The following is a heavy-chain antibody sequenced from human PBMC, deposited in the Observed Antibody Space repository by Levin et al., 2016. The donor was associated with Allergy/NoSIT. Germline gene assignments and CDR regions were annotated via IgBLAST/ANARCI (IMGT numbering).Heavy chain of an antibody. CDR3: ARDTSLPRDYSQGANKAQYYYYGMDV. Sequence: SETLSLTCTVSGGSISSGGYYWSWIRQHPGKGLEWIGYIYYSGSTNYNPSLKSRVTISVDTSKNQFSLKLSSVTAADTAVYYCARDTSLPRDYSQGANKAQYYYYGMDVWGQGTTVTVSS. CDR1: GGSISSGGYY. CDR2: IYYSGST. V-gene: IGHV4-61*08. J-gene: IGHJ6*02. D-gene: IGHD4-11*01.